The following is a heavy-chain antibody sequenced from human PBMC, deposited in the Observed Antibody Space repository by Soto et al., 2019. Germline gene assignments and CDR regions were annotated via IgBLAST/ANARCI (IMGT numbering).Heavy chain of an antibody. CDR1: GGSISSYY. J-gene: IGHJ4*02. Sequence: SETLSLTCTVSGGSISSYYWSWIRQPPGKGLEWIGYIYFRGGTNYNPSLKSRVTISVDTSKNQFSLKLSSVTAADTAVYYCARESRSWYGSIWDYWGQGTLVTVSS. CDR3: ARESRSWYGSIWDY. D-gene: IGHD6-13*01. V-gene: IGHV4-59*12. CDR2: IYFRGGT.